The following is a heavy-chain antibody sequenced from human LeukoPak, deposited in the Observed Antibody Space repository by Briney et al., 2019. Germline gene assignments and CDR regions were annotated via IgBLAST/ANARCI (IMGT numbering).Heavy chain of an antibody. CDR3: ARETNYYGSGSPGWFDS. J-gene: IGHJ5*01. D-gene: IGHD3-10*01. CDR2: ISAYNGNT. Sequence: ASVKVSCKASGYTFTSYGISWVRQAPGQGLEWMGWISAYNGNTNYAQKLQGRVTMTTDTSTSTAYMELRSLRSDDTAVYYCARETNYYGSGSPGWFDSWGQGTLVTVSS. CDR1: GYTFTSYG. V-gene: IGHV1-18*01.